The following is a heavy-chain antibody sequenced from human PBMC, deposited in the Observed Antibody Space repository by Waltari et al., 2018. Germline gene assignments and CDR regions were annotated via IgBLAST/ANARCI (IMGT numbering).Heavy chain of an antibody. CDR3: AREKLMGEYIDY. D-gene: IGHD2-15*01. CDR2: INWNGGST. Sequence: EVQLVESGGGVRRPGGSLRLSCAASGFNFDDHGMRWVRKAPGKGLEWVSSINWNGGSTCYADSVRGRFTISRDNAKNSLYLQMNRLRADDTALYYCAREKLMGEYIDYWGQGTLVTVSS. J-gene: IGHJ4*02. V-gene: IGHV3-20*04. CDR1: GFNFDDHG.